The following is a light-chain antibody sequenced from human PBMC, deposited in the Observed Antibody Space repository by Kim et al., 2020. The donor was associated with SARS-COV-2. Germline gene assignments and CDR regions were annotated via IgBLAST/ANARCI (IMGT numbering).Light chain of an antibody. Sequence: GQSITISCTGTNSDVGSLNLVSWYQQHPGKAPKVMIYEVTKRPSGVSNRFSGSKSGNTASPTISGLQPEDEGDYYCCSYAGSRTYVFGTGTKVTVL. J-gene: IGLJ1*01. CDR2: EVT. CDR3: CSYAGSRTYV. CDR1: NSDVGSLNL. V-gene: IGLV2-23*02.